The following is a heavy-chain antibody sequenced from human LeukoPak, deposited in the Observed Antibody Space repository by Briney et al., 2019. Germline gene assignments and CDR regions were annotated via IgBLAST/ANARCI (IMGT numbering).Heavy chain of an antibody. Sequence: GGSLRLFCTASGFTFGDHSVSWFRQAPGKGLEWVGFIRSKAYGGTAEYAASVKGRFTISRDDSKSVAYLQMDSLKTEDTAVYYCTREIRYFDWFQADYWGQGTLVTVSS. V-gene: IGHV3-49*03. CDR2: IRSKAYGGTA. CDR3: TREIRYFDWFQADY. CDR1: GFTFGDHS. D-gene: IGHD3-9*01. J-gene: IGHJ4*02.